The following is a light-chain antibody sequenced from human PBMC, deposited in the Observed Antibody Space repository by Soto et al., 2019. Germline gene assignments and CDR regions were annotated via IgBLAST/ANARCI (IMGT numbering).Light chain of an antibody. V-gene: IGLV4-69*01. J-gene: IGLJ7*01. Sequence: QLVLTQSPSASASLGASVKLTCTLSSGHSTYTIAWHQQQPEKGPRYLMNINSDGSHTKGDGIPDRFSGSSSGAERYLTISSLQSEDEADYYCQTWGTGYAVFGGRTQLTVL. CDR1: SGHSTYT. CDR3: QTWGTGYAV. CDR2: INSDGSH.